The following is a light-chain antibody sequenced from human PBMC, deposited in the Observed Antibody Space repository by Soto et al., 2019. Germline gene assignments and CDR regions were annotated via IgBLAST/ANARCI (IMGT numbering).Light chain of an antibody. CDR2: EVS. V-gene: IGLV2-14*01. CDR3: SSYTSSANWV. Sequence: QSALTQPASVSGXXXXXXXISCTGTSSDVGGYNYVSWYQQHPGKAPKLMIYEVSNRPSGVSNRFSGSKSGNTASLTISGLQAEDEADYYCSSYTSSANWVFGGGTKLTVL. CDR1: SSDVGGYNY. J-gene: IGLJ3*02.